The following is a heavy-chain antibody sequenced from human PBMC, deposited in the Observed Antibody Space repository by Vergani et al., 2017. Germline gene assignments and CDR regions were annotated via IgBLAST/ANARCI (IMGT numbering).Heavy chain of an antibody. CDR3: ARVYWEPNKRYCSSTRCYTYYYMDV. CDR2: INPNSGGT. CDR1: GYTFTGYY. J-gene: IGHJ6*03. V-gene: IGHV1-2*02. D-gene: IGHD2-2*02. Sequence: QVQLVQSGAEVKKPGASVKVSCKASGYTFTGYYMHWVRQAPGQGLEWMGWINPNSGGTNYAQKFQGRVTMTRDTSISTAYMELSRLRSDDTAVDYWARVYWEPNKRYCSSTRCYTYYYMDVWGKGTTVTVSS.